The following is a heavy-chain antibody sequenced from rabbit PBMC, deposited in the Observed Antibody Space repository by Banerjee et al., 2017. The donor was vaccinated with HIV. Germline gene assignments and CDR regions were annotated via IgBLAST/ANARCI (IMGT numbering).Heavy chain of an antibody. D-gene: IGHD4-2*01. CDR3: ARDLYGGTNVYRLYYFDL. J-gene: IGHJ4*01. Sequence: EESGGDLVKPEGSLTLTCTASGFSFISSYWICWVRQAPGKGLEWIACIYTGSGITYYASWAKGRFTITKTSATTVTLQMTSLTAADTATYFCARDLYGGTNVYRLYYFDLWGPGTLVTVS. CDR1: GFSFISSYW. CDR2: IYTGSGIT. V-gene: IGHV1S45*01.